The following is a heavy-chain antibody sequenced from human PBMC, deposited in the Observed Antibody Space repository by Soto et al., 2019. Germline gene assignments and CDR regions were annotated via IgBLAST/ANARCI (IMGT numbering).Heavy chain of an antibody. Sequence: ASVKVSCKASGYSFTGYSMHWVRQAPGQGLEWMGWMNPNSGNTGYAQKFQGRVTMTRNTSISTVYMELSSLRSEDTAVYYCATNLYDYIWGSYRHPIHWGQGTLVTVSS. D-gene: IGHD3-16*02. J-gene: IGHJ4*02. V-gene: IGHV1-8*02. CDR1: GYSFTGYS. CDR3: ATNLYDYIWGSYRHPIH. CDR2: MNPNSGNT.